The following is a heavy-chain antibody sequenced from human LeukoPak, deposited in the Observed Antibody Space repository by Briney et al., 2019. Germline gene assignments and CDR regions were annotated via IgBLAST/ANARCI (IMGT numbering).Heavy chain of an antibody. J-gene: IGHJ1*01. Sequence: GASVKVSFKASGYTFTGYYMHWVRQAPGQGLEWMGWINPNSGGTNYAQKFQGRVTMTRDTSISTAYMELSRLRSDDTAVYYCASYYYDSSGYYVSEYFQHWGQGTLVTVSS. CDR2: INPNSGGT. CDR1: GYTFTGYY. V-gene: IGHV1-2*02. CDR3: ASYYYDSSGYYVSEYFQH. D-gene: IGHD3-22*01.